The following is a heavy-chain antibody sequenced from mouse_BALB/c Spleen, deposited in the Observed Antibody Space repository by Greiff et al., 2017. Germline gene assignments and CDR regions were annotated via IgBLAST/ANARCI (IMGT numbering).Heavy chain of an antibody. D-gene: IGHD2-4*01. CDR2: ISSGGSYT. Sequence: EVMLVESGGGLVQPGGSRKLSCAASGFTFSSFGMHWVRQAPEKGLEWVATISSGGSYTYYPDSVKGRFTISRDNAKNTLYLQMSSLKSEDTAMYYCTRWDDYDGYFDVWGAGTTVTVSS. CDR1: GFTFSSFG. V-gene: IGHV5-6*03. J-gene: IGHJ1*01. CDR3: TRWDDYDGYFDV.